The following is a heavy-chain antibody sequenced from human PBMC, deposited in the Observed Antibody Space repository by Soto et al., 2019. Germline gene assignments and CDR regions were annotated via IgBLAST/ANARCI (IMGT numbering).Heavy chain of an antibody. J-gene: IGHJ4*02. CDR1: GVSINSDDYY. Sequence: SETLSLTCAVSGVSINSDDYYWTWIRQPPGEGLEWIGYIYHIGRTLYNPSLMSRITISMDTSKNLFSLNLNSVTAADTAVYFCARDRSNSPDYFADWGQGTLVTVSS. D-gene: IGHD6-6*01. V-gene: IGHV4-30-4*01. CDR2: IYHIGRT. CDR3: ARDRSNSPDYFAD.